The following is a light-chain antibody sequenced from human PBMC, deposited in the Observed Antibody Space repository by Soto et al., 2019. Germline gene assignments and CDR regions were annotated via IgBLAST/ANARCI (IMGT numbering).Light chain of an antibody. V-gene: IGKV3-20*01. Sequence: EVGLSQSPGTLSLSTGERATLSCRASQGVSSSYLAWYQQKPGQAPRLLIYGASSRATGIPDRFSGSGSGTDFTLTISRLEPEDFAVYFCQQYGSSQWTFGQGTKVDIK. J-gene: IGKJ1*01. CDR2: GAS. CDR1: QGVSSSY. CDR3: QQYGSSQWT.